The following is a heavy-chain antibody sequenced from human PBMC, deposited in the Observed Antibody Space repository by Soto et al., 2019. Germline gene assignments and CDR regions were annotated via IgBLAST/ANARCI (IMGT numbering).Heavy chain of an antibody. D-gene: IGHD3-3*01. Sequence: PSETLSLTCTVSGGSISSYYWSWIRQPPGKGLEWIGYIYYSGSTNYNPSLKSRVTISVDTSKNQFSLKLSSVTAADTAVYYCARGITIFGVVMEPNNWFDPWGQGTLVTSPQ. CDR3: ARGITIFGVVMEPNNWFDP. V-gene: IGHV4-59*01. J-gene: IGHJ5*02. CDR1: GGSISSYY. CDR2: IYYSGST.